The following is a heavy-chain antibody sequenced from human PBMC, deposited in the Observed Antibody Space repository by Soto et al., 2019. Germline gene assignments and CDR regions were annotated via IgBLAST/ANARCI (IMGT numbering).Heavy chain of an antibody. V-gene: IGHV4-59*01. CDR3: ARATHAWFDP. Sequence: PSATLLLTFAVSGGSISSYDCGCIRQPTGKGLECIGYIYYSGSTKYNPSLQSRVTISVDTSKNQFSLKLGYVTAAETAVYYCARATHAWFDPWRQGILVTVSS. CDR1: GGSISSYD. CDR2: IYYSGST. J-gene: IGHJ5*02.